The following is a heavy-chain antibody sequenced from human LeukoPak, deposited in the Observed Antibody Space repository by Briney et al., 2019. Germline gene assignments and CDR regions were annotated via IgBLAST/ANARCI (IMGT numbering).Heavy chain of an antibody. CDR2: IGGTGGST. V-gene: IGHV3-23*01. D-gene: IGHD3-22*01. J-gene: IGHJ3*02. CDR1: GFTFSSYA. CDR3: AKDRPYYYDSSGYEAFDI. Sequence: GGSLRLSCTASGFTFSSYAMTWVRQAPGKGLEWVSTIGGTGGSTYYADSVKGRSTISRDNSKNTLYLQMNTLRAEDTAVYYCAKDRPYYYDSSGYEAFDIWGQGTMVTVSS.